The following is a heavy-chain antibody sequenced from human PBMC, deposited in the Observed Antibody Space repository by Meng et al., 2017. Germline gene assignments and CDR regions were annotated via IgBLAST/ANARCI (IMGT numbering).Heavy chain of an antibody. CDR1: VSTFISYG. CDR3: AGDRTVLWFGGSPPYYFDY. V-gene: IGHV3-7*01. Sequence: GGPLRSSVPALVSTFISYGMSWVCEAPGKGREWGANIKQDGSEKYYVDSVKGGFTISRDNAKNSLYLQMNNLKAEDTAVYYSAGDRTVLWFGGSPPYYFDYWGQGTLVTVSS. J-gene: IGHJ4*02. CDR2: IKQDGSEK. D-gene: IGHD3-10*01.